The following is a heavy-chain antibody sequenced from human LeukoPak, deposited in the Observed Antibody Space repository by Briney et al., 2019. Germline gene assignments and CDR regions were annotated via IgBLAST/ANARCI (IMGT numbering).Heavy chain of an antibody. J-gene: IGHJ4*02. CDR2: IYHSGST. CDR1: GGSLSSYY. D-gene: IGHD3-10*02. CDR3: ARGGGFVRGSSFRPFDY. Sequence: PSETLSLTCTVSGGSLSSYYWSWIRQPPGKGLEWIGEIYHSGSTNYNPSLKSRVTISVDKSKNQFSLKLSSVTAADTAVYYCARGGGFVRGSSFRPFDYWGQGTLVTVSS. V-gene: IGHV4-34*01.